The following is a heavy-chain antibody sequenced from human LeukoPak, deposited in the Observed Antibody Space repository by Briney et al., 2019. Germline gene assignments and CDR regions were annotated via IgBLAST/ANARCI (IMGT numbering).Heavy chain of an antibody. CDR2: ISGSGGST. V-gene: IGHV3-23*01. CDR1: GFTFSSYG. Sequence: GGSLRLSCAASGFTFSSYGMSWVRQAPGKGLELVSAISGSGGSTYYADSVKGRFTISRDNSKNTLYLQMNSLIAEDTALYYCVRDRSRFGESDWGQGTLVTVSS. D-gene: IGHD3-10*01. CDR3: VRDRSRFGESD. J-gene: IGHJ4*02.